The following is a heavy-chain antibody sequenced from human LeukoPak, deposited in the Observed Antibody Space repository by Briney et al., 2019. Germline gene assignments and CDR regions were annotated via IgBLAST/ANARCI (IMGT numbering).Heavy chain of an antibody. CDR3: AKDHTGYSYGYGHLGY. CDR2: IWYDGSNK. J-gene: IGHJ4*02. CDR1: GLTLSCYG. V-gene: IGHV3-33*06. Sequence: GGSLRLSCAASGLTLSCYGMHWVRQAPGKGLEWVAVIWYDGSNKYYADSVKGRFTISRDNSKNTLYLQMNSLRAEDTAVYYCAKDHTGYSYGYGHLGYWGQGTLVTVSS. D-gene: IGHD5-18*01.